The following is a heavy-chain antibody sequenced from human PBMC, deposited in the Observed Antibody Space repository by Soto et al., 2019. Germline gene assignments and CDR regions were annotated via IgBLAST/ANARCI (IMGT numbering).Heavy chain of an antibody. J-gene: IGHJ6*01. D-gene: IGHD5-18*01. V-gene: IGHV3-48*02. Sequence: GGSLRLSCAASGFTFSSYSMNWVRQAPGKWLEWVSYISSSSSTIYYADSVKGRFTISRDNAKNSLSLQMNSLRDEDTAVYYCARAMGYSYGFEYYYGMDVWGQGXTVAVYS. CDR3: ARAMGYSYGFEYYYGMDV. CDR2: ISSSSSTI. CDR1: GFTFSSYS.